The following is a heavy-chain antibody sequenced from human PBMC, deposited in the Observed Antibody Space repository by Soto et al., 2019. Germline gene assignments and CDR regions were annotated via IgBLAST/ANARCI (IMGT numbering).Heavy chain of an antibody. CDR2: INYSGST. Sequence: SVTMSVTCTVSGANISSGGCYWTRNRQHPGKGLEWIGYINYSGSTKYNPSLKSRVTISLDTSKNQLSLKLNSVTAADTAVYYCAREGYSSRWNPIDYWGQGTQVTVSS. D-gene: IGHD6-13*01. CDR1: GANISSGGCY. CDR3: AREGYSSRWNPIDY. V-gene: IGHV4-61*08. J-gene: IGHJ4*02.